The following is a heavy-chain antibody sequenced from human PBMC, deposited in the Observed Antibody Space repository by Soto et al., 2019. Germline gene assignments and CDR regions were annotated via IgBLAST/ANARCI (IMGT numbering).Heavy chain of an antibody. CDR3: GKRGGGGYDSDNDHSSGLLMGPS. CDR1: GFIFSNYG. V-gene: IGHV3-33*06. Sequence: GGSLRLSCAASGFIFSNYGMHWVRQAPGKGLEWVALIYYDGSYENYADSVKGRFTISRDNSKSTLWLQMNSLRVEDTAVYYWGKRGGGGYDSDNDHSSGLLMGPSWGQGTPVTVSS. D-gene: IGHD3-22*01. J-gene: IGHJ4*02. CDR2: IYYDGSYE.